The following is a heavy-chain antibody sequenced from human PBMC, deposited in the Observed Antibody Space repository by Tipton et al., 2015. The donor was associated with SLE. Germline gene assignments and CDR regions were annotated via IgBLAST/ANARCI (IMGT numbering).Heavy chain of an antibody. D-gene: IGHD6-6*01. CDR1: GGSISSYY. V-gene: IGHV4-59*01. CDR3: ARDPSSSAYNWFDP. Sequence: TLSLTCTVSGGSISSYYLSWIRQPPGKGLEWIGYIYYSGSTNYNPSLKNRVTISVDTSKNQFSLKLSSVTAADTAVYYCARDPSSSAYNWFDPWGQGTLVTVSS. J-gene: IGHJ5*02. CDR2: IYYSGST.